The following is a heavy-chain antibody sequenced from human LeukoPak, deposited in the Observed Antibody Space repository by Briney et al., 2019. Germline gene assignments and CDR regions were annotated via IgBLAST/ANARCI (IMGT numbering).Heavy chain of an antibody. CDR2: INHSGST. V-gene: IGHV4-34*01. Sequence: SETLSLTCAVYGGSFSGYYWSWIRQPPGQGLEWIGEINHSGSTNYNPSLKSRVTISVDTSKNQFSLKLSSVTAADTAVYYCARGSRRRITMVRGGLYYYYMDVWGKGTTVTVSS. J-gene: IGHJ6*03. CDR1: GGSFSGYY. CDR3: ARGSRRRITMVRGGLYYYYMDV. D-gene: IGHD3-10*01.